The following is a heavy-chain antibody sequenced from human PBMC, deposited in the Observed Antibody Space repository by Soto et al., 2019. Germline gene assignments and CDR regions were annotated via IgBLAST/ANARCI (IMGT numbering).Heavy chain of an antibody. D-gene: IGHD3-16*01. V-gene: IGHV4-39*01. CDR3: ASFGGGGYYYYGMDV. CDR2: IYYSGST. Sequence: QLQLQESGPGLVKPSETLSLTCTVSGGSISSSSYYWGWIRQPPGKGLEWIGSIYYSGSTYYNPSLKGRVTISVDTSKSQFSLKLRSVTAADTAVYYCASFGGGGYYYYGMDVWGQGTTVTVSS. J-gene: IGHJ6*02. CDR1: GGSISSSSYY.